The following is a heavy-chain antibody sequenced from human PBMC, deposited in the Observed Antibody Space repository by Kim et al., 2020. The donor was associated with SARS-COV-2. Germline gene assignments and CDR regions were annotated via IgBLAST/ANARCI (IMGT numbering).Heavy chain of an antibody. V-gene: IGHV1-3*01. CDR2: ISAANDNT. CDR1: GYTFTNYA. D-gene: IGHD3-10*01. Sequence: ASVKVSCKPSGYTFTNYAMHWVRQAPGQRLEWMGWISAANDNTKYSQKFQGRVTITRDTSASTAYMELSSLTSEDTAVYYCAREGGAGTYRYFDYWGQGTLVTVSS. J-gene: IGHJ4*02. CDR3: AREGGAGTYRYFDY.